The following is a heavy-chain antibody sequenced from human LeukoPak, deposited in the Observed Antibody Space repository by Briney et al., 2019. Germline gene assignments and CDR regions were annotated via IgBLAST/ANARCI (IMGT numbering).Heavy chain of an antibody. V-gene: IGHV4-59*01. Sequence: SETPSLTCAVYGGSFSGYYWSWIRQPPGKGREWIGYIYYSGNTNYNPSLKSRVTISVDTSKNQFSLKLTSVTAADTAVYYCACLTTADAFDIWGQGTMVTVSS. CDR1: GGSFSGYY. CDR2: IYYSGNT. D-gene: IGHD3-22*01. CDR3: ACLTTADAFDI. J-gene: IGHJ3*02.